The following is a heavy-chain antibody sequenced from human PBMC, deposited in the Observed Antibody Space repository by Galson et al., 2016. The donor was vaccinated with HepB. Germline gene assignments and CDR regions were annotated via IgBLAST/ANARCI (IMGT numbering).Heavy chain of an antibody. CDR2: LSGNGDHA. Sequence: SLRLSCAASGFTFSTYVMSWVRQAPGKGLEWVSALSGNGDHAFYADSVKGRFTISRDNSKDTLYLQMNSLRVEDTALYYCAKVGGRGDYWGQGTLATVSS. CDR1: GFTFSTYV. V-gene: IGHV3-23*01. D-gene: IGHD4-23*01. J-gene: IGHJ4*02. CDR3: AKVGGRGDY.